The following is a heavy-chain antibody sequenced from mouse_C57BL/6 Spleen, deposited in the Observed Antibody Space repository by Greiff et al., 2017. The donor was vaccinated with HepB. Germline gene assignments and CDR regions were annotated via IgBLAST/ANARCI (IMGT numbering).Heavy chain of an antibody. CDR1: GYTFTEYT. V-gene: IGHV1-62-2*01. Sequence: QVQLKESGAELVKPGASVKLSCKASGYTFTEYTIHWVKQRSGQGLAWIGWFYPGSGSIKYNEKFKDKAPLTADKSSSTVYMELSRLTSEVSAVFCCARHEFDGSSGGNFDVWGTGTTVTVTS. CDR3: ARHEFDGSSGGNFDV. J-gene: IGHJ1*03. D-gene: IGHD1-1*01. CDR2: FYPGSGSI.